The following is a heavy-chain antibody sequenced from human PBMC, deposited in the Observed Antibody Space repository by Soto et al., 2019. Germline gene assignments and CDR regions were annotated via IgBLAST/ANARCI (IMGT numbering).Heavy chain of an antibody. V-gene: IGHV4-30-4*01. D-gene: IGHD5-18*01. Sequence: QVQLQESGPGLVKPSQTLSLTCTVSGGSISSGDYYWSWIRQPPGKGLEWIGYIYYSGSTYYNPSLTSPVTVSVATSKNQFSLKLSSVTAADTAVYYCASSAGYSYGYRERPFDYWGQGTLVTVSS. CDR1: GGSISSGDYY. CDR2: IYYSGST. J-gene: IGHJ4*02. CDR3: ASSAGYSYGYRERPFDY.